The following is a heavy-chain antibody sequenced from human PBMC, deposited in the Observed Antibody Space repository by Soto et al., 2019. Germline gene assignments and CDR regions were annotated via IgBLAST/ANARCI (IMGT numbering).Heavy chain of an antibody. V-gene: IGHV4-34*12. CDR1: GGSFSGYY. CDR3: ARQRPTDGRWEFANYYGMDV. CDR2: IIHSEST. J-gene: IGHJ6*02. Sequence: SETLSLTCAVYGGSFSGYYWSWVRQPPGKGLEWIGEIIHSESTKYNPSLKSRVTISVDTSKNQFSLKLSSVTAADTAVYYCARQRPTDGRWEFANYYGMDVWGQGTPVTVSS. D-gene: IGHD1-26*01.